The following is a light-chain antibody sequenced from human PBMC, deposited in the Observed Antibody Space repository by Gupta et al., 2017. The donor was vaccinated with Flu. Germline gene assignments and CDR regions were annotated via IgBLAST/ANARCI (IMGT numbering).Light chain of an antibody. CDR2: EVT. CDR3: SSPGDGNNLI. Sequence: QSALTQPPSAFASPGQSGTISCTGTSSDVGGYNYVSWYQQHPGNAPKLMIYEVTKRPSGVPERFSGSKSGNTASLTVTGLLAEDDADYYCSSPGDGNNLIFGGGTKVTVL. CDR1: SSDVGGYNY. V-gene: IGLV2-8*01. J-gene: IGLJ2*01.